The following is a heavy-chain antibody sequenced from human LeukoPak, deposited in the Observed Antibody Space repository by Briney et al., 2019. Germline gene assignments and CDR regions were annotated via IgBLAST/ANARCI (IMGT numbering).Heavy chain of an antibody. Sequence: AASVKVSCKASGYTFTSYDINWVRQATGQGLEWMGWMNPNSGNTGYAQKFQGRVTMTRNTSISTAYMELSSLRSEDTAVYHCARGYFDWLEYYYYGMDVWGQGTTVTVSS. J-gene: IGHJ6*02. D-gene: IGHD3-9*01. CDR3: ARGYFDWLEYYYYGMDV. V-gene: IGHV1-8*01. CDR2: MNPNSGNT. CDR1: GYTFTSYD.